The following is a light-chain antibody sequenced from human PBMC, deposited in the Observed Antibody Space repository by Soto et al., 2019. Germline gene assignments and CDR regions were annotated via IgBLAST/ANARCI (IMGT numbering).Light chain of an antibody. CDR2: GAS. J-gene: IGKJ1*01. CDR3: QRYDSLRT. V-gene: IGKV3-20*01. CDR1: QSVRSNF. Sequence: EIVLTQSPGTLSLSPGERATLSCRASQSVRSNFLAWYQQKPGQAPRLLIYGASNRATGIPDRLSGSGSGTDFTLTITRLEPEDFAMYYCQRYDSLRTFGQGTKVDIK.